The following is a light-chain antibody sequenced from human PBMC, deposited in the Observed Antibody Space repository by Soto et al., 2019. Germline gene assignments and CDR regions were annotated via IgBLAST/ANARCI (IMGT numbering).Light chain of an antibody. J-gene: IGLJ2*01. CDR3: SSYTSTNTQL. Sequence: QSVLTQPASVSGSPGQSITISGTGTSSDVGGYNFVSWYQQHPGKAPKLMIYDVSNRPSGVSNRFSGSKSGNTASLTISGLQAEDEAHYYCSSYTSTNTQLFGGGTKLTVL. CDR1: SSDVGGYNF. CDR2: DVS. V-gene: IGLV2-14*03.